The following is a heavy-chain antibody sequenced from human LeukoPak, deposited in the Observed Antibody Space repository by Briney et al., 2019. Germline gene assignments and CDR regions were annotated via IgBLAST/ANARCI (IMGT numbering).Heavy chain of an antibody. CDR3: ARQNDFRLDY. D-gene: IGHD3-3*01. CDR1: GYTFSSYW. CDR2: IYPGDSDT. Sequence: LGESLKISCNGSGYTFSSYWIGWVRQMPGKGLEWMGIIYPGDSDTRYSPSLQGQVTISVDTSIGTAYLQWSSLKASDTAIYYCARQNDFRLDYWGQGTLVTVSS. J-gene: IGHJ4*02. V-gene: IGHV5-51*01.